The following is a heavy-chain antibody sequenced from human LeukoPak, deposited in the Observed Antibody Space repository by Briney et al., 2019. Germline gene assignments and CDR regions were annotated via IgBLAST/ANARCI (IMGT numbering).Heavy chain of an antibody. J-gene: IGHJ4*02. CDR1: GGSISSYY. D-gene: IGHD6-19*01. Sequence: SETLSLTCTVSGGSISSYYWSWIRQPPGKGLEWIGYIYYSGSTNYNPSLKSRVTISVDTSKNQFPLKLSSVTAADTAVYYCARDRYSSSGWYDYWGQGTLVTVSS. CDR2: IYYSGST. CDR3: ARDRYSSSGWYDY. V-gene: IGHV4-59*01.